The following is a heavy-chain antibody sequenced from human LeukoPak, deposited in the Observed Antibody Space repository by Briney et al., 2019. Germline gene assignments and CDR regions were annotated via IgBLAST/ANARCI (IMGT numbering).Heavy chain of an antibody. CDR3: AAHYDFWSGYSWFDP. D-gene: IGHD3-3*01. Sequence: ASVKVSCKASGFTFTSSAMQWVRQARGQRLEWIGWIVVGSRNTNYAQKFQERVTITRDMSTSTAYMELSSLRSEDTAVYYCAAHYDFWSGYSWFDPWGQGTLVTVSS. V-gene: IGHV1-58*02. J-gene: IGHJ5*02. CDR2: IVVGSRNT. CDR1: GFTFTSSA.